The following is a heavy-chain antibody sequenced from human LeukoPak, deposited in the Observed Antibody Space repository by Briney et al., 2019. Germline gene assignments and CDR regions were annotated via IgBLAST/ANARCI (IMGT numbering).Heavy chain of an antibody. J-gene: IGHJ6*02. D-gene: IGHD6-13*01. V-gene: IGHV1-2*02. CDR2: TNPNSGGT. CDR1: GYTFTGYY. Sequence: GASVKVSCKAAGYTFTGYYMHWVGQAPGQGRGGMGWTNPNSGGTNYAQKFQGRVTMTRDTSISTAYMELSRLRSDDTAVYYCARDLPRSWYRQVYYYGMDVWGQGTTVTVSS. CDR3: ARDLPRSWYRQVYYYGMDV.